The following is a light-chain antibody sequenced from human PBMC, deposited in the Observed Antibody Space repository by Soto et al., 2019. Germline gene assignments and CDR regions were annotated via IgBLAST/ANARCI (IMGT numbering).Light chain of an antibody. Sequence: QLVLTQPPSASGTPGQRVTISCSGSSSNIGLNTVNWYQHLPGTAPKLLIFRNNQRPSGVPDRFSGSKSGTSGSLAISGLQSEDEADYYCATWDDSLNGVVFGGGTKLTVL. V-gene: IGLV1-44*01. CDR1: SSNIGLNT. CDR2: RNN. J-gene: IGLJ2*01. CDR3: ATWDDSLNGVV.